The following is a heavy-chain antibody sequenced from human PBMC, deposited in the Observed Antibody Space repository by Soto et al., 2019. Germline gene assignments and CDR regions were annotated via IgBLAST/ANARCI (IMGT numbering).Heavy chain of an antibody. Sequence: PSVKVSCKASGGTFSSYAISWVRQATGQGLEWMGWMNPNSGNTGYAQKFQGRVTMTRNTSISTAYMELSSLRSEDTAVYYRARGLGQSITIFGVVPSYNRFDPWGQGTLVTVSS. V-gene: IGHV1-8*02. CDR2: MNPNSGNT. D-gene: IGHD3-3*01. CDR1: GGTFSSYA. J-gene: IGHJ5*02. CDR3: ARGLGQSITIFGVVPSYNRFDP.